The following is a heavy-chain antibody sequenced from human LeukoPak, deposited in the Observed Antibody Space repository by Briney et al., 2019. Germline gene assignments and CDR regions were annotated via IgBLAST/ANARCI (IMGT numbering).Heavy chain of an antibody. CDR3: AKKGSWDTDAFDI. J-gene: IGHJ3*02. CDR2: ISWNSADI. D-gene: IGHD5-18*01. Sequence: GGSLRLSCAASGFTVSSNYMSWVRQAPGKGLEWVSGISWNSADIGYADSVKGRFTISRDNAKNSLYLQMNSLRVEDTALYYCAKKGSWDTDAFDIWGQGTMVTVSS. CDR1: GFTVSSNY. V-gene: IGHV3-9*01.